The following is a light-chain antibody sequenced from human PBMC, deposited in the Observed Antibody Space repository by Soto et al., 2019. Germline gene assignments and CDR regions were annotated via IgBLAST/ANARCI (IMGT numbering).Light chain of an antibody. CDR2: ANI. CDR1: TSNIGSGYD. Sequence: QSVLTQPPSVPGAPGQGVTISCTGSTSNIGSGYDVHWYQQVPGLAPKLLIYANINRPSGVPDRFSGSKSGTSASLAITGLQAEDEADYYCQSYDNSLSGWVFGGGTKLTVL. CDR3: QSYDNSLSGWV. J-gene: IGLJ2*01. V-gene: IGLV1-40*01.